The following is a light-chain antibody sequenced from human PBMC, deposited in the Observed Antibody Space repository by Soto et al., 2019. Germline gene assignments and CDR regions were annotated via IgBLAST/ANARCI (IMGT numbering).Light chain of an antibody. CDR1: SSDIGGYDF. CDR3: SSYTISSTVSV. Sequence: QSVLTQPASVSGSPGQSITISCSGTSSDIGGYDFVSWYQQHPGNAPKLLLHDVANRPSGVSNRFSGSKSGTTASLTISGLQAEDEAEYFCSSYTISSTVSVFGSGTKVTVL. J-gene: IGLJ1*01. CDR2: DVA. V-gene: IGLV2-14*03.